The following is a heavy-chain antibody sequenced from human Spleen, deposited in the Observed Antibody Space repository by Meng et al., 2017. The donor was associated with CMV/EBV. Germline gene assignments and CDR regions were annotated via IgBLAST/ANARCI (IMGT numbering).Heavy chain of an antibody. J-gene: IGHJ3*02. D-gene: IGHD1-26*01. CDR1: GFTFSSYS. CDR2: ISSSSSYI. V-gene: IGHV3-21*01. Sequence: GGSLRLSCAASGFTFSSYSMNWVRQAPGKGLEWVSSISSSSSYIYYADSVNGRFTISRDNAKNSLYLQMNSLRAEDTAVYYCARAIVGATRLIGDAFDIWGQGTMVTVSS. CDR3: ARAIVGATRLIGDAFDI.